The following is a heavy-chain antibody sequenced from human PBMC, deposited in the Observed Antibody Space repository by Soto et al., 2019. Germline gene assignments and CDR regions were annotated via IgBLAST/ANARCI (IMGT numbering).Heavy chain of an antibody. J-gene: IGHJ6*02. CDR1: GFTFSVYW. CDR2: IDSGGSTT. D-gene: IGHD5-18*01. CDR3: ARPGYTNIGPGVDV. Sequence: EVQLVESGGGLVQPGGSLSLSCAASGFTFSVYWMHWDRQAPGKGLVWVSRIDSGGSTTSYADSVKGRFTISIDNAKSTLYAQMNSLRAEDTGVYYCARPGYTNIGPGVDVWGQATTVTVSS. V-gene: IGHV3-74*01.